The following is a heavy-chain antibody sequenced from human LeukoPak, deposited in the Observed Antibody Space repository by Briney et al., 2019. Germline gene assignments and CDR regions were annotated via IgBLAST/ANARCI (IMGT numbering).Heavy chain of an antibody. CDR3: AKDPRVGSRVATPCH. CDR1: GFTFSSYA. Sequence: GGSLRLSCAASGFTFSSYAMSWVRQAPGKGLEWVSAISGSGGSTYYADSVKGRSTISRDNSKSTLFLQMNSLRAEDTAVYYCAKDPRVGSRVATPCHWGQGTLVTVSS. J-gene: IGHJ4*02. D-gene: IGHD5-24*01. CDR2: ISGSGGST. V-gene: IGHV3-23*01.